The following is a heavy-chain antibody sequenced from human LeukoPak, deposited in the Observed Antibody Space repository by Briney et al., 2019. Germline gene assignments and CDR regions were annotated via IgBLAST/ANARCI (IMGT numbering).Heavy chain of an antibody. CDR3: ARDSGIYYTSANAFDI. J-gene: IGHJ3*02. CDR1: VGPISSYY. V-gene: IGHV4-4*07. D-gene: IGHD1-26*01. CDR2: IYTSGST. Sequence: SETLSLTCSVSVGPISSYYWSWIRQPAGKGLEWIGRIYTSGSTNYNPSLKSRVTMSVDTSKNQFSLKLSSVTAADMAVYYCARDSGIYYTSANAFDIWGQGTMVTVSS.